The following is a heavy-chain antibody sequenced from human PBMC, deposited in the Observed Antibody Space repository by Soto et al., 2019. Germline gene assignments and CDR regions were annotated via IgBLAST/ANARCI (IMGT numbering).Heavy chain of an antibody. Sequence: GESLKISCKGSGYSFTSYWISWVRQMPGKGLEWMGRIDPSDSYTNYSPSFQGHVTISADKSISTAYLQWSSLKASDTAMYYCARHGLYCSGGSCHERYFDLWGRGTLVTVSS. CDR1: GYSFTSYW. CDR2: IDPSDSYT. D-gene: IGHD2-15*01. V-gene: IGHV5-10-1*01. J-gene: IGHJ2*01. CDR3: ARHGLYCSGGSCHERYFDL.